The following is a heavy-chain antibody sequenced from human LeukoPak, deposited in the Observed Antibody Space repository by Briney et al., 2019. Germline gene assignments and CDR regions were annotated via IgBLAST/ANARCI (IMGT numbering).Heavy chain of an antibody. CDR2: IWYDGSNK. V-gene: IGHV3-33*01. D-gene: IGHD3-10*01. CDR3: ARDQVSPWFGELLPAIDY. CDR1: GFTFSSYG. J-gene: IGHJ4*02. Sequence: PGGSLRLSCAASGFTFSSYGMHWVRQAPGKGLEWVAVIWYDGSNKYYADSVKGRFTISRDNSKNTLYLQMNSLRAEDTAVYYCARDQVSPWFGELLPAIDYWGQGTLVTVSS.